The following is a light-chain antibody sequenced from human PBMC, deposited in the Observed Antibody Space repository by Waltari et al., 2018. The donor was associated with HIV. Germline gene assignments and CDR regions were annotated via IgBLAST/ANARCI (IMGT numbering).Light chain of an antibody. CDR3: QTWGTGMV. CDR2: VESDGSH. Sequence: QLVLTQSPSASASLGASVNLTCTLRSGHSNYAIAWHQQQPEKGPRYLMKVESDGSHTKGDGIPDRFSGSISGAERYLTISSLQSEDEADYYCQTWGTGMVFGGGTKLTVL. J-gene: IGLJ3*02. V-gene: IGLV4-69*02. CDR1: SGHSNYA.